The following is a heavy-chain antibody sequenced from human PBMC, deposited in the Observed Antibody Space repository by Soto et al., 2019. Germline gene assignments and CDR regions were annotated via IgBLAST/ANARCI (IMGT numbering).Heavy chain of an antibody. Sequence: PWGSLRLSCAASGFTVSNNYMRWVRQAPGKGLEWVSLIYSGGSTHYADSVKGRFTISRDNSKSTLYLQMNSLRVEDTAVYYCARDPPGIAASGGGGWGQGTLVTVSS. CDR2: IYSGGST. D-gene: IGHD6-13*01. CDR3: ARDPPGIAASGGGG. V-gene: IGHV3-53*01. CDR1: GFTVSNNY. J-gene: IGHJ4*02.